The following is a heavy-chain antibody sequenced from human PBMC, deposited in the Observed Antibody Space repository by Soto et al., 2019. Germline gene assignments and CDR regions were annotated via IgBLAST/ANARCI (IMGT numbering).Heavy chain of an antibody. V-gene: IGHV1-2*02. CDR2: VNPISGDT. D-gene: IGHD3-10*01. CDR3: AREEGFRITMDRGRWFDP. CDR1: GYTFTGYY. Sequence: QIQLVQSGAEVKKPGASVKVSCRASGYTFTGYYLHWVRQAPGQGLDWMGWVNPISGDTNYAQKFQDRVIMTRDRSITTVHMELSRLRSDDTAVYYCAREEGFRITMDRGRWFDPWGQGTLVTVSS. J-gene: IGHJ5*02.